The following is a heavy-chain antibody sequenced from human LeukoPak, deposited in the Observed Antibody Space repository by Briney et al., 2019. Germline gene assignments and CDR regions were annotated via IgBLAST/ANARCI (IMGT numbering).Heavy chain of an antibody. CDR1: GGSFSGYY. Sequence: PSETLSLTCAVYGGSFSGYYWSWIRQPPGKELEWIGSIYYNGNTYYNPSLKSRVTISIDTSKNHFSLKLNSVTAADTAVYYCARASLFFDDAFDIWGQGTMVTVSS. V-gene: IGHV4-59*12. CDR3: ARASLFFDDAFDI. D-gene: IGHD3-3*01. J-gene: IGHJ3*02. CDR2: IYYNGNT.